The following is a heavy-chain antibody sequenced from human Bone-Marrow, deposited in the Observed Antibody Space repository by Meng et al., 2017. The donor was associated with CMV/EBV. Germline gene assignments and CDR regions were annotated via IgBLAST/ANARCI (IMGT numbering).Heavy chain of an antibody. Sequence: SSGGGSCCWGWIRQPPGKGLEWIGNIYYNESIAYKPSLNSRVTISVDTSKNQFSLRLTSVTAADTAVYYCARVTWGTVAATPNYFDYWGQGNLVTVSS. J-gene: IGHJ4*02. CDR3: ARVTWGTVAATPNYFDY. D-gene: IGHD1-26*01. V-gene: IGHV4-39*07. CDR2: IYYNESI. CDR1: SSGGGSCC.